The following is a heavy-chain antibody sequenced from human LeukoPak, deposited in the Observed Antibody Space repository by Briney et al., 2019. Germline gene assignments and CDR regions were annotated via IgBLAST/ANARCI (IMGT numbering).Heavy chain of an antibody. CDR2: ISYDGNKK. J-gene: IGHJ1*01. V-gene: IGHV3-30*03. Sequence: GGSLRLSCAASGFTFSSFGMHWVRQAPGKGLVWVAVISYDGNKKDYADSVKGRFTICRDNSKNTLFLYMNSLSDDDTAAYYCARDVDPHGRFGEALGFWGQGNLVIVSS. CDR3: ARDVDPHGRFGEALGF. CDR1: GFTFSSFG. D-gene: IGHD3-10*01.